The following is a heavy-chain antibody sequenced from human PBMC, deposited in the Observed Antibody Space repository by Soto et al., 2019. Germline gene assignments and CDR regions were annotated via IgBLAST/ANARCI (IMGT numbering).Heavy chain of an antibody. CDR2: ISYDGSNK. CDR1: GFTFSSYA. Sequence: GGSLRLSCAASGFTFSSYAMHWVRQAPGKGLEWVAVISYDGSNKYYADSVKGRFTISRDNSKNTLYLQMNSLRAEDTAVYYWARDHHQWLAQLPLDYWGQGTLVTVSS. J-gene: IGHJ4*02. V-gene: IGHV3-30-3*01. D-gene: IGHD6-19*01. CDR3: ARDHHQWLAQLPLDY.